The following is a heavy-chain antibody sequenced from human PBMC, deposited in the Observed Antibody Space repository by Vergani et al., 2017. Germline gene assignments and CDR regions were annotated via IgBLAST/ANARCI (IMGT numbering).Heavy chain of an antibody. CDR3: ARVRRSSIAALLIGWFDP. Sequence: EVQLVESGGGLVKPGGSLRLSCAASGFTFSSYSMNWVRQAPGKGLEWVSSISSSSSYIYYEDSVKGRFTIARDNAKNSLYLQMNSLRAEDTAVYYCARVRRSSIAALLIGWFDPWGQGTLVTVSS. CDR2: ISSSSSYI. CDR1: GFTFSSYS. V-gene: IGHV3-21*01. J-gene: IGHJ5*02. D-gene: IGHD6-6*01.